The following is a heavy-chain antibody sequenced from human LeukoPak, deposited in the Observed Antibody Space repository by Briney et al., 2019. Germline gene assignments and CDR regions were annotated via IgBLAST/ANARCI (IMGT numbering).Heavy chain of an antibody. V-gene: IGHV4-34*01. CDR1: GDSISSYY. Sequence: SETLSLTCTVSGDSISSYYWSWIRQPPGKGLEWIGEINHSGDTNYNPSLKSRVTISVDTSKNQFSLKLSSVTAADTAVYYCARGESYYYDSSGYNHLFDYWGQGTLVTVSS. D-gene: IGHD3-22*01. J-gene: IGHJ4*02. CDR3: ARGESYYYDSSGYNHLFDY. CDR2: INHSGDT.